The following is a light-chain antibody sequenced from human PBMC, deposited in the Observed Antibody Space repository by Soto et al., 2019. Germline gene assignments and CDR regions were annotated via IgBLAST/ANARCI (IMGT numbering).Light chain of an antibody. Sequence: DIQLTQSPSFLSASVGDRVTITCRATQGISNYLAWYQQKAGKAPKLLIHTASTLQHGVPSRFSGSGSGTEFTLTISSLQPEDLATYYCQHRHSYPLTFGGGTKVEIK. V-gene: IGKV1-9*01. CDR3: QHRHSYPLT. CDR1: QGISNY. CDR2: TAS. J-gene: IGKJ4*01.